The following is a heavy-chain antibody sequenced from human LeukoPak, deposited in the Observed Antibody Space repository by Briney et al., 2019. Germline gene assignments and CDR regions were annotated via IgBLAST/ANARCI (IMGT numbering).Heavy chain of an antibody. CDR1: GFTFSNFG. CDR2: ISSSSSYI. D-gene: IGHD6-19*01. J-gene: IGHJ4*02. V-gene: IGHV3-21*01. Sequence: PGGSLRLSCAAPGFTFSNFGINWVRPAPGKGLEWVSSISSSSSYISYADSVKGRFTISRDNAKNSLDLQMNSLRAEDTAVYYCAIDRYSSGWYTFDYWGQGTLVTVSS. CDR3: AIDRYSSGWYTFDY.